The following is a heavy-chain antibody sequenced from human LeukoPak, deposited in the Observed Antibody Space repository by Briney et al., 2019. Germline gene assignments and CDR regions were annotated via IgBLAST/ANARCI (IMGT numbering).Heavy chain of an antibody. CDR3: AREEGAYGGSNWFGP. V-gene: IGHV3-74*01. Sequence: GGSLRLSCAASGFTFSSYWMHWVRHAPGKGLVWVSRINSDGSSTSYADSVKGRFTISRDNAKNTLYLQMNSLRAEDTAVYYCAREEGAYGGSNWFGPWGQGTLVTVSS. CDR1: GFTFSSYW. CDR2: INSDGSST. J-gene: IGHJ5*02. D-gene: IGHD4-23*01.